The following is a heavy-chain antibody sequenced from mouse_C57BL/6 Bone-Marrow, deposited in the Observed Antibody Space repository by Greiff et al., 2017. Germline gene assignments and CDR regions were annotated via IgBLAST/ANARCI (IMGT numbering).Heavy chain of an antibody. D-gene: IGHD2-1*01. CDR2: ISSGGSYT. CDR3: ARRRNYEDY. Sequence: DVKLVESGGDLVKPGGSLKLSCAASGFTFSSYGMSWVRQTPDKRLEWVATISSGGSYTYYPDSVKWRFTISRDNAKNTLYLQMSSLKSEDTAVYDCARRRNYEDYWGQGTTHPVSS. V-gene: IGHV5-6*02. J-gene: IGHJ2*01. CDR1: GFTFSSYG.